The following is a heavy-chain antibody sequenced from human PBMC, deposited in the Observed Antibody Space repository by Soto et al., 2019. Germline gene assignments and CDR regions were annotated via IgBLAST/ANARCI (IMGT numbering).Heavy chain of an antibody. V-gene: IGHV2-26*01. CDR3: ARMDGDYNYYAMDV. CDR1: GFSLTNPRMG. J-gene: IGHJ6*02. D-gene: IGHD4-17*01. CDR2: FFSDAER. Sequence: QVTLKESGPVLMKPTETLTLTCTVSGFSLTNPRMGVSWIRQPPGKTLEWLAHFFSDAERSYSASMQSRLTMSTDASGSQVVLTMTNMDPVDTATYFCARMDGDYNYYAMDVWGQGTTVTVSS.